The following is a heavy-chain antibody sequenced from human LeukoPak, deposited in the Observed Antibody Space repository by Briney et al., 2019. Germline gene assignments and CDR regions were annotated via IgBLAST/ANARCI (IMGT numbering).Heavy chain of an antibody. CDR3: ARDLSLGGYDSRFDY. V-gene: IGHV1-2*02. CDR2: INPNSGGT. D-gene: IGHD5-12*01. CDR1: GYTFTGYY. Sequence: ASVKVSCKASGYTFTGYYMHWVRQAPGQGLEWMGWINPNSGGTNYAQKLQGRVTMTTDTSTSTAYMELRSLRSDDTAVYYCARDLSLGGYDSRFDYWGQGTLVTVSS. J-gene: IGHJ4*02.